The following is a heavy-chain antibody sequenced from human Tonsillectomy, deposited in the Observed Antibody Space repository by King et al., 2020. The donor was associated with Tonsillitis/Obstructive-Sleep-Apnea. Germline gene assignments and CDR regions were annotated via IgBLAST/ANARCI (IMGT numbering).Heavy chain of an antibody. CDR3: ARSSGYLDY. J-gene: IGHJ4*02. CDR1: GYTFTSYY. V-gene: IGHV1-46*01. Sequence: VQLVESGAEVKKPGASVKVFCMASGYTFTSYYMHWVRHAPGQGLEWMGIINPRGGSPSYGQKVQGRVTMTRDTSTSTVYMELSSLRSEDTAVYYCARSSGYLDYWGQGTLVTVSS. CDR2: INPRGGSP. D-gene: IGHD3-22*01.